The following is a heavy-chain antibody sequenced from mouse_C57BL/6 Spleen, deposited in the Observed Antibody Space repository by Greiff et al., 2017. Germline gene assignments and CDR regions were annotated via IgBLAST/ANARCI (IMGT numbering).Heavy chain of an antibody. CDR3: ASYDGYYGGYFDV. Sequence: VQLQQPGAELVKPGASVKMSCKASGYTFTSYWITWVKQRPGQGLEWIGDIYPGSGSTNYNEKFKSKATLTVDTSSSTAYMQLSSLTSEDSAVYYCASYDGYYGGYFDVWGTGTTVTVSS. J-gene: IGHJ1*03. V-gene: IGHV1-55*01. CDR2: IYPGSGST. D-gene: IGHD2-3*01. CDR1: GYTFTSYW.